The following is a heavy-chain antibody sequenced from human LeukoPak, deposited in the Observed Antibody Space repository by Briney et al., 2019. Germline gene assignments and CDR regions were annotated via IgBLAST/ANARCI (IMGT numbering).Heavy chain of an antibody. D-gene: IGHD5-18*01. J-gene: IGHJ1*01. CDR2: ISGSGGST. CDR3: AKDGYSYGEQNEYFQH. V-gene: IGHV3-23*01. Sequence: GGSLRLSCAASGFTFSSYAMSWVRQAPGKGLEWVSAISGSGGSTYYADSVKGRFTISRDSSKNTLYLQMNSLRAEDTAVYYCAKDGYSYGEQNEYFQHWGQGTLVTVSS. CDR1: GFTFSSYA.